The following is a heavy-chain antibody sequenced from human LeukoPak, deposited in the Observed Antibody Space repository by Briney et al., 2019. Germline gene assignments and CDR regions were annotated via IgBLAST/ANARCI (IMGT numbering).Heavy chain of an antibody. Sequence: GASVKVSCKASGHTFTSYDINWVRQATGQGLEWMGWMNPNSGNTGYAQKFQGRVTMTRNTSISTAYMELSSLRSEDTAVYYCARGAPGSYCSGGSCPYFDYWGQGTLISVSS. D-gene: IGHD2-15*01. CDR2: MNPNSGNT. V-gene: IGHV1-8*01. CDR1: GHTFTSYD. J-gene: IGHJ4*02. CDR3: ARGAPGSYCSGGSCPYFDY.